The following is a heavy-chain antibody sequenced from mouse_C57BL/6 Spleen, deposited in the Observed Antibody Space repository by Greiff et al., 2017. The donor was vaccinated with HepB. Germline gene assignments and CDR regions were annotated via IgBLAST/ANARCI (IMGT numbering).Heavy chain of an antibody. Sequence: VQLQQSGTELVKPGASVKLSCKASGYTFTSYWMHWVKQRPGQGLEWIGNINPSNGGTNYNEKFKSKATLTVDKSSSTAYMQLSSLTSEDSAVYYCAREVGQLRPNYFDYWGQGTTLTVSS. CDR2: INPSNGGT. CDR3: AREVGQLRPNYFDY. J-gene: IGHJ2*01. D-gene: IGHD3-2*02. CDR1: GYTFTSYW. V-gene: IGHV1-53*01.